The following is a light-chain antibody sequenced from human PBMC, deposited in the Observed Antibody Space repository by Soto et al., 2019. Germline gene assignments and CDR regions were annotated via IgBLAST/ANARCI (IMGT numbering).Light chain of an antibody. Sequence: DIQMTQSPSSLSASVGDRVTISCRASQGIANYLAWYQQKPGKVPELLIYDASTLPSGVPSRFSGSGSGTDFTLTISSLQPEDVASYYCQKYSSAPLTFGQGTKVEIK. V-gene: IGKV1-27*01. CDR2: DAS. CDR3: QKYSSAPLT. CDR1: QGIANY. J-gene: IGKJ1*01.